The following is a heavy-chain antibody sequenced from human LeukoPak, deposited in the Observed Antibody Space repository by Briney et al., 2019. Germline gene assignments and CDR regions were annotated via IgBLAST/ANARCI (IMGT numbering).Heavy chain of an antibody. D-gene: IGHD1-7*01. CDR2: IYYSGST. CDR3: ARGSRELYYFDY. CDR1: GGSISSTSYY. J-gene: IGHJ4*02. Sequence: SETLSLTCAGSGGSISSTSYYWGWIRQPPGKGLERIGYIYYSGSTKYNPSLKSRVTISVDASKTQFSLKLNSVTAADTAVYYCARGSRELYYFDYWGQGTLVTVSS. V-gene: IGHV4-61*05.